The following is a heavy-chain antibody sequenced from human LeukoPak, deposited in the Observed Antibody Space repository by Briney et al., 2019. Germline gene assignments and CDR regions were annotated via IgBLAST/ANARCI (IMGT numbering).Heavy chain of an antibody. V-gene: IGHV4-38-2*02. CDR3: ARGGGSNWFDP. J-gene: IGHJ5*02. D-gene: IGHD3-10*01. CDR1: GYSISSGYY. CDR2: IYHSGST. Sequence: TASETLSLTCTVSGYSISSGYYWGWIRQPPGKGLEWIGSIYHSGSTYYNPSLKSRVTISVDTSKNQFSLKLSSVTAADTAVYYCARGGGSNWFDPWGQGTLVTVSS.